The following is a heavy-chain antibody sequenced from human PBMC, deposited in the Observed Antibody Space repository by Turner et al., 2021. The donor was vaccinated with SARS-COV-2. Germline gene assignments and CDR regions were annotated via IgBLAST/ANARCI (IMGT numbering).Heavy chain of an antibody. V-gene: IGHV3-23*01. CDR1: GFTFSNSA. Sequence: EVQLLGSGGGLVQPGGSLRLSCAASGFTFSNSAMSWVRQAPGKVPEWVSAISIGSFYIFYAASVKGRFTISRDNSKNTLYLQMNSLRAEDTAVYYCAKGGAAVAYSFDSWGQGSLVTVSS. J-gene: IGHJ4*02. CDR2: ISIGSFYI. CDR3: AKGGAAVAYSFDS. D-gene: IGHD6-19*01.